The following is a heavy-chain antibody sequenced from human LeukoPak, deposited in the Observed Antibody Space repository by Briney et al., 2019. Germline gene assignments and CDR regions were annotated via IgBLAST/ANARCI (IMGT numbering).Heavy chain of an antibody. CDR1: GFTFDDYA. Sequence: GGSLRLSCAASGFTFDDYAMHWVRQAPGKGLEWVSGISWNSGSIGYADSVKGRFTISRDNAKNSLYLQMNSLRAEDTALYYCAESDTVVTPYYFDYWGQGTLVTVSS. CDR3: AESDTVVTPYYFDY. CDR2: ISWNSGSI. V-gene: IGHV3-9*01. J-gene: IGHJ4*02. D-gene: IGHD4-23*01.